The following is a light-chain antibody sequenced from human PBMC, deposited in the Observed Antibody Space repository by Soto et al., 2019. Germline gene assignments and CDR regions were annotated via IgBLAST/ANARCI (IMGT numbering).Light chain of an antibody. V-gene: IGLV2-8*01. J-gene: IGLJ1*01. CDR1: SGDIGGYDY. CDR3: SSYAGSKTPYV. CDR2: EIT. Sequence: QSVLTQPPSASGSPGQSVTISCTGTSGDIGGYDYVSWYQQHPGKAPKLMNYEITKRPLGVPDRFSGSKSGNTASLTVSGLQAEDEADYYCSSYAGSKTPYVFGTGTKLTVL.